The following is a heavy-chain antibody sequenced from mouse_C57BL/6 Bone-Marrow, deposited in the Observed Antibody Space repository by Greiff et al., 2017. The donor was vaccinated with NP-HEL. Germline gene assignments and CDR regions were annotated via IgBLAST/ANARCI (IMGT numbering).Heavy chain of an antibody. J-gene: IGHJ2*01. V-gene: IGHV14-4*01. CDR2: IDPENGDT. CDR1: GFNIKDDY. CDR3: TTYPGYYNY. D-gene: IGHD2-3*01. Sequence: EVQLQQSGAELVRPGASVKLSCTASGFNIKDDYMHWVKQRPEQGLEWIGWIDPENGDTEYASKFQGQATITADTSSNTAYLQLSSLTSEDTAVYYCTTYPGYYNYWGQGTTLTVSS.